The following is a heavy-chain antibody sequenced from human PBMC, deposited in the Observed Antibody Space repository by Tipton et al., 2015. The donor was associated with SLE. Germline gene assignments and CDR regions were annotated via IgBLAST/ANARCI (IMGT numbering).Heavy chain of an antibody. Sequence: QSGPEVKKPGASVKVSCKASGYTFTSYGISWVRQAPGQGLEWMGWISAYNGNTNYAQHLQGRVTMTTDTSTGTAYMELRSLRSDDTAVYYCARDRGYYNIPFYFQPWGQGTLVTVSS. CDR1: GYTFTSYG. D-gene: IGHD2/OR15-2a*01. V-gene: IGHV1-18*01. CDR2: ISAYNGNT. J-gene: IGHJ1*01. CDR3: ARDRGYYNIPFYFQP.